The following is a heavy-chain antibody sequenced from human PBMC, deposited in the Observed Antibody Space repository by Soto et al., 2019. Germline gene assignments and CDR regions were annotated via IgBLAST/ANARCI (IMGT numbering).Heavy chain of an antibody. CDR2: IWYDGSNK. Sequence: GGSLRLSCAASGFTFSSYGMHWVRQAPGKGLEWVAVIWYDGSNKYYADSVKGRFTISRDNSKNTLYLQMNSLRAEDTAVYYCARDRSLDPMVAATLCPDYWGQGTLVTVSS. CDR1: GFTFSSYG. V-gene: IGHV3-33*01. D-gene: IGHD2-15*01. J-gene: IGHJ4*02. CDR3: ARDRSLDPMVAATLCPDY.